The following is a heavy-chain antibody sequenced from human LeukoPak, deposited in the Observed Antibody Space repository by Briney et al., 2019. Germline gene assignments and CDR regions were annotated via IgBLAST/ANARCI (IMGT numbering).Heavy chain of an antibody. CDR2: TSNHGNDG. J-gene: IGHJ4*02. D-gene: IGHD2-2*01. V-gene: IGHV3-30*01. Sequence: GGSLRLSCTDSGFSFSSYAMHWVRQSPGKGLECVAVTSNHGNDGFYADSVKGRSTISRANSKKTLYLQMDSLRPEDTGVYYCTRDRGAMNDFDYWGQGTLVTVSS. CDR3: TRDRGAMNDFDY. CDR1: GFSFSSYA.